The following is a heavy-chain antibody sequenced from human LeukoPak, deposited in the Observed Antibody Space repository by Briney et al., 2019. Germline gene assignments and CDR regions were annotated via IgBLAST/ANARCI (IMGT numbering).Heavy chain of an antibody. Sequence: SETLSLTCAVYGGSFNGYYWSWIRQPPGKGLEWIGEINHSGSTNYNPSLKSRVTISVDTSKNQSSLKLSSVTAADTAVYYCARERGAIVVVPAATLYYYYYYMDVWGKGTTVTVSS. V-gene: IGHV4-34*01. CDR1: GGSFNGYY. D-gene: IGHD2-2*01. J-gene: IGHJ6*03. CDR2: INHSGST. CDR3: ARERGAIVVVPAATLYYYYYYMDV.